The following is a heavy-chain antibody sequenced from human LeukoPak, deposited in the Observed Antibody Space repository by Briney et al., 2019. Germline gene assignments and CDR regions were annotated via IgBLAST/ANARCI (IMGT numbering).Heavy chain of an antibody. CDR3: ARELDDSSGYYYLPAYYFDY. J-gene: IGHJ4*02. CDR2: INHSGST. V-gene: IGHV4-34*01. CDR1: GGSFSGYY. Sequence: PSETLSLTCAVYGGSFSGYYWSWIRQPPGKGLEWIGEINHSGSTNYNPPLKSRVTISVDTSKNQFSLKLSSVTAADTAVYYCARELDDSSGYYYLPAYYFDYWGQGTLVTVSS. D-gene: IGHD3-22*01.